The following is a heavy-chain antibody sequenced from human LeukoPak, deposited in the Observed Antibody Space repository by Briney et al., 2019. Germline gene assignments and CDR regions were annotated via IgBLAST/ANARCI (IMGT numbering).Heavy chain of an antibody. D-gene: IGHD6-19*01. CDR2: ISGSGGST. J-gene: IGHJ3*02. Sequence: PGGSLRLSCAASGFTFSSYAMSWVRQAPGKGLEWVSAISGSGGSTYYADSVKGRFTISRDNSKNTLYLQMNSLRAEDTAVYYCAKGGRIAVAGKGVDGAFDIWGQGTMVTVSS. CDR1: GFTFSSYA. CDR3: AKGGRIAVAGKGVDGAFDI. V-gene: IGHV3-23*01.